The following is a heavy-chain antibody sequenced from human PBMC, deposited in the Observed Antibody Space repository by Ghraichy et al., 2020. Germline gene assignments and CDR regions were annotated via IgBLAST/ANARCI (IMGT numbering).Heavy chain of an antibody. CDR2: IYYSGST. J-gene: IGHJ3*02. Sequence: SETLSLTCTVSGGSISSSSYYWGWIRQPPGKGLEWIGSIYYSGSTYYNPSLKSRVTISVDTSKNQFSLKLSSVTAADTAVYYCARDYYDRGGGYAFDIWGQGTMVTVSS. CDR1: GGSISSSSYY. D-gene: IGHD3-22*01. V-gene: IGHV4-39*01. CDR3: ARDYYDRGGGYAFDI.